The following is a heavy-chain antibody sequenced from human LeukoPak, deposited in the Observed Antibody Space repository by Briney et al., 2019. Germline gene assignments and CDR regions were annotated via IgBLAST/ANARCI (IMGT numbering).Heavy chain of an antibody. V-gene: IGHV3-74*01. CDR1: GFTFSGYW. Sequence: GGSLRLSCAASGFTFSGYWMHWVRQAPGKGLVWVSRIYSDGSSPSYADSVKGRFTISRDNARNTLYLQMSSLRAEDTAVYYCARENYGIDYWGQGALVTVSS. CDR2: IYSDGSSP. CDR3: ARENYGIDY. D-gene: IGHD4-17*01. J-gene: IGHJ4*02.